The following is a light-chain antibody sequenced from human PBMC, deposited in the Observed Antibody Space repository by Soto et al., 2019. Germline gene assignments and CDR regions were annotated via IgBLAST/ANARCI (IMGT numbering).Light chain of an antibody. Sequence: DIQMTQSPSSLSASVGDRVTITCRASQSISNSLNWYQQKPGRAPKLLIYAASSLQSGVPSRFSGSGSGTDFILTISSLQPEDFATYYCQQSYSTPRDFGQGTRLETK. CDR3: QQSYSTPRD. J-gene: IGKJ5*01. V-gene: IGKV1-39*01. CDR1: QSISNS. CDR2: AAS.